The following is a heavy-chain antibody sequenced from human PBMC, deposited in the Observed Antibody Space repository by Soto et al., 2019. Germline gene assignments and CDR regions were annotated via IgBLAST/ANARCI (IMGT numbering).Heavy chain of an antibody. CDR1: GGSFNPYH. CDR3: ARSMNDHNHHHWGFDS. J-gene: IGHJ5*01. Sequence: SETLSLTCAVYGGSFNPYHWSFIRQPPGKRLGWIGEIDHTGRTNYNPSVKGRVTMSVDTSKNQFSLNLRSVTAADTAVYFCARSMNDHNHHHWGFDSWGQGTLVTVSS. CDR2: IDHTGRT. V-gene: IGHV4-34*01. D-gene: IGHD7-27*01.